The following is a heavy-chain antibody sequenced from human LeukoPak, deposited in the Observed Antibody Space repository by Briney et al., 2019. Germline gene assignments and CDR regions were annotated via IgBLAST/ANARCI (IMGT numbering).Heavy chain of an antibody. CDR2: ISGSGGST. Sequence: PGGSLRLSCAASGFTVSSNYMSWVRQAPGKGLEWVSTISGSGGSTFYADSVKGRFTISRDNSRNTLYLQMNSLRAEDTAIYYCAKDDYSYYAMDVWGRGTTVTVSS. V-gene: IGHV3-23*01. CDR1: GFTVSSNY. J-gene: IGHJ6*02. CDR3: AKDDYSYYAMDV.